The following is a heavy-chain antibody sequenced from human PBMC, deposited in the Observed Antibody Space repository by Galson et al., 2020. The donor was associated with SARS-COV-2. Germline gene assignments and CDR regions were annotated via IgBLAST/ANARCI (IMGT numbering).Heavy chain of an antibody. J-gene: IGHJ5*02. CDR1: GFTFTDHY. CDR2: VRNKAASYST. D-gene: IGHD3-22*01. V-gene: IGHV3-72*01. Sequence: GGSLRLSCAASGFTFTDHYMDWVRQAPGKGLEWVARVRNKAASYSTEYAASVKGRFTISRDDSKSSVYLQMNSLKSEDTAVYYCADSTSSITWGQGTLVTVSS. CDR3: ADSTSSIT.